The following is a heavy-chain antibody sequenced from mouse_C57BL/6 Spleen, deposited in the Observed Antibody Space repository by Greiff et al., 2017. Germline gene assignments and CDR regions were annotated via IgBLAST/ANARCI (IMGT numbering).Heavy chain of an antibody. Sequence: QVQLQQPGAELVKPGASVKLSCKASGYTFTSYWMHWVKQRPGQGLEWIGMIHPNSGSTNYNEKFKSKATLTVDKSSSTAYMQLSSLTSEDSAVYYCARWGVIYYDYENFDYWGQGTTLTVSS. D-gene: IGHD2-4*01. J-gene: IGHJ2*01. CDR3: ARWGVIYYDYENFDY. V-gene: IGHV1-64*01. CDR2: IHPNSGST. CDR1: GYTFTSYW.